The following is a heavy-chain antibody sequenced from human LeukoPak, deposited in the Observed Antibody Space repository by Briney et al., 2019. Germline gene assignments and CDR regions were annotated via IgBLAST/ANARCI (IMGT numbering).Heavy chain of an antibody. Sequence: GASVKVSRKASGGTFSSYAISWVRQAPGQGLEWMGGIIPIFGTANYAQKFQGRVTITADESTSTAYMELSSLRSEDTAVYYCARVGAGDYYYYGMDVWGQGTTVTVSS. CDR1: GGTFSSYA. D-gene: IGHD1-26*01. J-gene: IGHJ6*02. CDR3: ARVGAGDYYYYGMDV. V-gene: IGHV1-69*13. CDR2: IIPIFGTA.